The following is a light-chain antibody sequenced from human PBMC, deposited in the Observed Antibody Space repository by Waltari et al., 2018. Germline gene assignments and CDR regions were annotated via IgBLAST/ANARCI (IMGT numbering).Light chain of an antibody. CDR1: SSTIGNNY. J-gene: IGLJ7*01. CDR2: ENS. Sequence: QSVLTQPPSVSAAPGQRVTISCSGRSSTIGNNYVSWYRQFPGTAPKLLIYENSWRPSGIPGRFSGSKSGTSATLDITGLQAGDEADYYCGTWDSSLSGAVFGGGTHLTVL. V-gene: IGLV1-51*02. CDR3: GTWDSSLSGAV.